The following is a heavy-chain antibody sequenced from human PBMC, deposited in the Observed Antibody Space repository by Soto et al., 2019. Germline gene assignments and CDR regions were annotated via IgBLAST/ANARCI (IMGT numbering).Heavy chain of an antibody. Sequence: ASVKVSCKASGYTFTGYYMPWVRQAPGQGLEWMGWINPNSGGTNYAQKFQGWVTMTRDTSISTAYMELSRLRSDDTAVYYCARAITSSGEHYYYGMDVWGQGTTVTVSS. V-gene: IGHV1-2*04. CDR2: INPNSGGT. D-gene: IGHD3-10*01. CDR3: ARAITSSGEHYYYGMDV. J-gene: IGHJ6*02. CDR1: GYTFTGYY.